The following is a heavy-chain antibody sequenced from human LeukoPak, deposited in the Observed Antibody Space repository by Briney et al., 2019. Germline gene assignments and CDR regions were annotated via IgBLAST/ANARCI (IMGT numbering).Heavy chain of an antibody. V-gene: IGHV4-34*01. CDR2: INHSGST. D-gene: IGHD3-10*01. J-gene: IGHJ5*02. Sequence: PSETLSLTCAVYGGSFSGYYWSWIRQPPGKGLEWIGEINHSGSTNYNPSLKSRVTISVDTSKNQFSLKLSSVTAADTAVYYCARKYYYGSGSYPWGQGTLVTVSS. CDR1: GGSFSGYY. CDR3: ARKYYYGSGSYP.